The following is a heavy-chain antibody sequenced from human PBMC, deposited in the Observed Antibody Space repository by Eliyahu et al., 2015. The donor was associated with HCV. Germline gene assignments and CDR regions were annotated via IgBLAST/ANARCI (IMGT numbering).Heavy chain of an antibody. CDR3: ANATSDY. V-gene: IGHV4-34*01. D-gene: IGHD2-2*01. CDR2: INHSGST. Sequence: QVQLQQWGAGLLKPSETLSLTCAVYGVSFSDYYWSWIRQPPGKGLEWIGEINHSGSTNYNPSLKSRVTISVDTSKNQFSLKLSSVTAADTAVYYCANATSDYWGQGTLVTVSS. J-gene: IGHJ4*02. CDR1: GVSFSDYY.